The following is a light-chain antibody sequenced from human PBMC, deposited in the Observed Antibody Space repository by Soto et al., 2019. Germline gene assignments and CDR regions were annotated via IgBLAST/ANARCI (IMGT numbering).Light chain of an antibody. Sequence: EIVLTQSPGTLSWSPGERATFSCRASQSVYSNYLAWYQQKPGQAPKLLIYDASSRATGIPDRFSGSGSGTDFTLTISRLEPEDFALYYCQQYGSSPPLTFGGGTKVEIK. V-gene: IGKV3-20*01. J-gene: IGKJ4*01. CDR3: QQYGSSPPLT. CDR2: DAS. CDR1: QSVYSNY.